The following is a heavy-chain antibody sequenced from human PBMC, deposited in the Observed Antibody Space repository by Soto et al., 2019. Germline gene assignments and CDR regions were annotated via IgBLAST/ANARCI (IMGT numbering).Heavy chain of an antibody. CDR2: IHTGGETT. V-gene: IGHV3-64D*06. CDR3: VKGRAKHPSPRTCGPGMGL. CDR1: PFTFKSHA. D-gene: IGHD2-21*01. Sequence: PGGCLRLSCSASPFTFKSHAMHWVRQAPGKELEYVSSIHTGGETTFYADAVKGRFIVSRDNSNNNLDLQMTSLKYEYSGVHYLVKGRAKHPSPRTCGPGMGLWSQGTRVTVSS. J-gene: IGHJ6*02.